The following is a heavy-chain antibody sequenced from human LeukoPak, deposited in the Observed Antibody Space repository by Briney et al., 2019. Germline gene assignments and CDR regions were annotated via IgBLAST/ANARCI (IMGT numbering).Heavy chain of an antibody. CDR3: AFSKYSRSDFDS. CDR2: IYWDDDK. Sequence: SGPTLMKLTQTLTLTCTFSGFSLSTNDVGVGWIRQPPGEALEWLALIYWDDDKRYSPSQKSRLTITKDTSKNQVVLTMANMDPADTATYYCAFSKYSRSDFDSWGQGTLVTVSS. D-gene: IGHD6-6*01. V-gene: IGHV2-5*02. J-gene: IGHJ4*02. CDR1: GFSLSTNDVG.